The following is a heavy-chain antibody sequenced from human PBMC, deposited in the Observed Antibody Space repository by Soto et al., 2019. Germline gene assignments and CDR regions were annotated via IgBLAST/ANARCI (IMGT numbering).Heavy chain of an antibody. V-gene: IGHV4-59*01. CDR3: ARRGGDWYFDL. D-gene: IGHD3-16*01. CDR2: IYYSGST. J-gene: IGHJ2*01. CDR1: GGSISSYY. Sequence: QVQLQESGPGLVKPSETLSLTCTVSGGSISSYYWSWFRQPPGKGLEWIAYIYYSGSTNYNPSLKGRGTIAADTSKNPLSLRRSSVTAADTAVYSWARRGGDWYFDLWGRGTLVTVSS.